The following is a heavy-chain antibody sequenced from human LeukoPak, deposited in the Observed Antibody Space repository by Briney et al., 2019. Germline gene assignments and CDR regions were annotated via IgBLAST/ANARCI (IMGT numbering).Heavy chain of an antibody. V-gene: IGHV3-7*01. D-gene: IGHD3-10*01. CDR1: GFTYRSYW. CDR2: IKGDGTEK. J-gene: IGHJ4*02. CDR3: ATDTTCSNYCSDD. Sequence: GGSLRLSCTASGFTYRSYWMSWVRQAPGKGLEWVANIKGDGTEKYYVDSVKGRFTISRDNAKSSLFLQMNSLRPEDTAVYYCATDTTCSNYCSDDGVQGTRVTGSS.